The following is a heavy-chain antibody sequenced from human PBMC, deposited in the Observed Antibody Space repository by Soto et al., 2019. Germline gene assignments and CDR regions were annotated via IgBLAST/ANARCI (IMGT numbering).Heavy chain of an antibody. D-gene: IGHD5-18*01. CDR3: ARALFPDVDIYAMDV. CDR1: GFTFRDHV. V-gene: IGHV3-33*01. Sequence: QVQLVESGGGVVQPGRSLRLYCAASGFTFRDHVMHWVRQAPGKGREWLAIIWNDGSNKFYAGSVQGRFTISRDNSKNTVYLQMNTLSVEDTAVYYCARALFPDVDIYAMDVWGQGTTVTVSS. CDR2: IWNDGSNK. J-gene: IGHJ6*02.